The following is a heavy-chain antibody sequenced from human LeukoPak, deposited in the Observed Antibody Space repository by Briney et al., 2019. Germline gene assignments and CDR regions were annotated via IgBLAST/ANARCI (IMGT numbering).Heavy chain of an antibody. CDR3: AKSGCSSTSCYVNY. CDR2: MSHDGSSK. V-gene: IGHV3-30*18. CDR1: GFTFSEYG. J-gene: IGHJ4*02. Sequence: GRSLRLSCAASGFTFSEYGMHWVRQAPGKGLEWVAVMSHDGSSKCYADSVKGRFTISRDNSKNTLYLQMNSLRAEDTAVYNCAKSGCSSTSCYVNYWGQGTLVIVSS. D-gene: IGHD2-2*01.